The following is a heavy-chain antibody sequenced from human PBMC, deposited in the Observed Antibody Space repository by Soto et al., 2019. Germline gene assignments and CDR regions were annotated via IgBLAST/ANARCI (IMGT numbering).Heavy chain of an antibody. CDR2: ISAYNGNT. CDR1: GYTFTSYG. CDR3: AIIGQPPYYHYRMDV. V-gene: IGHV1-18*01. J-gene: IGHJ6*02. Sequence: ASVKVSCKSSGYTFTSYGISWVRQAPGQELEWMGWISAYNGNTNYAQKLQGRVTMTTDTSTSTAYMELRSLRSDDTAVYYCAIIGQPPYYHYRMDVWGQGSKVPVSS. D-gene: IGHD2-15*01.